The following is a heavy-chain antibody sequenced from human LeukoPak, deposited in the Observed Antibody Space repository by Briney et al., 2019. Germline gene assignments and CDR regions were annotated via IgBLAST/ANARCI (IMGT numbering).Heavy chain of an antibody. J-gene: IGHJ5*02. V-gene: IGHV4-34*01. D-gene: IGHD3-10*01. Sequence: SETLSLTCAVYGGSFSGYYWSWIRQPPGKGLEWIGEINHSGSTNYNPSLKSRVTISVDTSKNQFSLKLSSVTAADTAVYYCARGNVWKTITMVWGVSRARWFDPWGQGTLVTVSS. CDR2: INHSGST. CDR1: GGSFSGYY. CDR3: ARGNVWKTITMVWGVSRARWFDP.